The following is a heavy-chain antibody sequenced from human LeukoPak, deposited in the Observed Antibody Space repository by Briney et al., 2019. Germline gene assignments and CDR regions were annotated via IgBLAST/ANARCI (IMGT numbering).Heavy chain of an antibody. CDR1: GVTFSSYS. CDR2: ISSSSSTI. J-gene: IGHJ5*02. Sequence: PGGSLRLSCAASGVTFSSYSMNWVRQAPGKGLEWVSYISSSSSTIYYADSVKGRFTISRDNAKNSLYLQMNSLRAEDTAVYYCARDPRRGAEPRPNWFDPWGQGTLVTVSS. CDR3: ARDPRRGAEPRPNWFDP. D-gene: IGHD1-14*01. V-gene: IGHV3-48*04.